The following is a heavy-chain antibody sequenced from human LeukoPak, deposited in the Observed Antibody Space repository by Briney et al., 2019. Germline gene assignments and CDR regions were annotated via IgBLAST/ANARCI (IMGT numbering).Heavy chain of an antibody. CDR3: ARALYYYGSGSATPDY. CDR1: GFTFSDYY. V-gene: IGHV3-11*04. Sequence: PGGSLRLPCAASGFTFSDYYMSWIRQAPGKGLEWVSYISSSGSTIYYADSVKGRFTISRDNAKNSLYLQMNSLRAEDTAVYYCARALYYYGSGSATPDYWGQGTLVTVSS. J-gene: IGHJ4*02. D-gene: IGHD3-10*01. CDR2: ISSSGSTI.